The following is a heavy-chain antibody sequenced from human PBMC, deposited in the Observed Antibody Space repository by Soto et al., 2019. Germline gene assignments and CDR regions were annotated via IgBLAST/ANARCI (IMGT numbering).Heavy chain of an antibody. D-gene: IGHD4-4*01. J-gene: IGHJ5*02. CDR3: AKSRGSNYMRGWFDP. CDR2: ISGSAGST. Sequence: GGSLRLSCAASGFTFSSYAMSWVRQAPGKGLEWVSGISGSAGSTYYADSVKGRFTISRDNSKNTLYLQMNSLRVDDTAVYYCAKSRGSNYMRGWFDPWGQGTLVTVSS. CDR1: GFTFSSYA. V-gene: IGHV3-23*01.